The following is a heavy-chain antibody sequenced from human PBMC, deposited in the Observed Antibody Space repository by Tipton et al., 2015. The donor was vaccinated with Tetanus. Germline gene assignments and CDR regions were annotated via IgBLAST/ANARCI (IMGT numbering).Heavy chain of an antibody. J-gene: IGHJ4*02. CDR3: ARVRRGATTDLDY. CDR1: GGSISSNY. Sequence: TLSLTCTVSGGSISSNYWSWIRQPAGKGLEWIGRIYTSGSTNYNPSLKSRVSMSVDTSKNQFSLRLSSVTAADTAVYYCARVRRGATTDLDYWGQGTLVTVSS. V-gene: IGHV4-4*07. CDR2: IYTSGST. D-gene: IGHD5-12*01.